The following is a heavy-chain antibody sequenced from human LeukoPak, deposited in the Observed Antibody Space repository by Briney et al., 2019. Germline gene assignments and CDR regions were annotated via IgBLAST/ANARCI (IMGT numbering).Heavy chain of an antibody. CDR2: ISHDGSNK. CDR3: AKVAPYGNYLFHY. CDR1: GFIFSAYG. J-gene: IGHJ4*02. D-gene: IGHD1-7*01. V-gene: IGHV3-30*18. Sequence: PGGSLRLSCAASGFIFSAYGMHWVRQAPGKGLEWVAVISHDGSNKYYADSVKGRFTISRDNSKNTLYLQMNSLGAEDTAVYYCAKVAPYGNYLFHYWGQGTRVTVSS.